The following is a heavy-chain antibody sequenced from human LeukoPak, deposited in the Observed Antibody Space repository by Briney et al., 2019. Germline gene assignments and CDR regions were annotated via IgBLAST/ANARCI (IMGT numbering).Heavy chain of an antibody. Sequence: GASVKVSFKASGYTFTAYYVHWVRHAPRQGLEWMGWISPYSGGTRYAQKSQGRVTLTSDTSISTAYLELTGLRSDDTAVYYCARVEGSAASFAGWGEGTLVTL. J-gene: IGHJ4*02. CDR3: ARVEGSAASFAG. D-gene: IGHD3-10*01. V-gene: IGHV1-2*02. CDR1: GYTFTAYY. CDR2: ISPYSGGT.